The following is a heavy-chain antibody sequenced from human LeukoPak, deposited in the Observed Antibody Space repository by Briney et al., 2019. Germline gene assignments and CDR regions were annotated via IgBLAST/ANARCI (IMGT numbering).Heavy chain of an antibody. Sequence: GESLQISCQGSGSSFTSYWIAWVRPMPGKGLEWMGIIYPGDSDTRYSPSFQGQVTISADKSINTAYLQWSSLKASDTAMYYCARSSITARRTLDYWGQGTLVTVSS. CDR3: ARSSITARRTLDY. V-gene: IGHV5-51*01. CDR1: GSSFTSYW. J-gene: IGHJ4*02. CDR2: IYPGDSDT. D-gene: IGHD6-6*01.